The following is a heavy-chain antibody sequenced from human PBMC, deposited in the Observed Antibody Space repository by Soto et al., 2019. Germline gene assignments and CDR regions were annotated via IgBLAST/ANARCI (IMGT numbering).Heavy chain of an antibody. J-gene: IGHJ5*02. V-gene: IGHV3-21*01. CDR3: ARDVHYDILTGYYVKSWFDP. Sequence: EVQLVESGGGLVKPGGSLRLSCAASGFTFSSYSMNWVRQAPGKGLEWVPSISSSSSYIYYADSVKGRFTISRDNAKNSLYLQMNSLRAEDTAVYYCARDVHYDILTGYYVKSWFDPWGQGTLVTVSS. CDR1: GFTFSSYS. CDR2: ISSSSSYI. D-gene: IGHD3-9*01.